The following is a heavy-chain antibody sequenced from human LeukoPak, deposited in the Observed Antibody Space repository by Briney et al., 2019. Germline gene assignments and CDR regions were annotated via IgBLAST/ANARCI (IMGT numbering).Heavy chain of an antibody. CDR2: ISYDGSSK. J-gene: IGHJ4*02. CDR3: AREGYDSSVGFDY. Sequence: GGSLRLSCAASGFTFSSYAMHWVRQAPGKGLEWVALISYDGSSKNYADSVKGRFTISRDNSKSTLYLQMNSLRAEDTAVYYCAREGYDSSVGFDYWGQGTLVTVSS. V-gene: IGHV3-30-3*01. D-gene: IGHD3-22*01. CDR1: GFTFSSYA.